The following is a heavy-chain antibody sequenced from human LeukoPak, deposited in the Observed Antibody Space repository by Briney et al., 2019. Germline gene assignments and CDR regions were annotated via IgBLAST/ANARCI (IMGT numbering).Heavy chain of an antibody. D-gene: IGHD3-22*01. V-gene: IGHV3-23*01. Sequence: GGSLRLSCAASGFTFSSYAMSWVRQAPGKGLEWVSAISGSGGSTYYADAGKGRFTISRDNSKNTLCLQMNSLRAEDTAVYYCAKDSSPDSSGYFPRRAYFDYWGQGTLVTVSS. CDR3: AKDSSPDSSGYFPRRAYFDY. CDR1: GFTFSSYA. J-gene: IGHJ4*02. CDR2: ISGSGGST.